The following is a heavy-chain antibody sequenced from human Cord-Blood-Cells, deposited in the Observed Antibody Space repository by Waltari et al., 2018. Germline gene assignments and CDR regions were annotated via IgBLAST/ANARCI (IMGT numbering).Heavy chain of an antibody. Sequence: QVQLVQSGAEVKKPGASVKVSCKASGYTFTSYDINWVRQATGKGLGWMGWMNPNIGNTGYAQKFQGRVTMTRNTSISTAYMELSSLRSEDTAVYYCARVDSYGYFTNGVCYDYWGQGTLVTVSS. J-gene: IGHJ4*02. CDR3: ARVDSYGYFTNGVCYDY. V-gene: IGHV1-8*01. CDR2: MNPNIGNT. D-gene: IGHD2-8*01. CDR1: GYTFTSYD.